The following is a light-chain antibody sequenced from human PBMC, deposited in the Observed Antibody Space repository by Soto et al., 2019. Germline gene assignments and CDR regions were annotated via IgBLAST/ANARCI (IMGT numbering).Light chain of an antibody. CDR1: QSVSSSY. V-gene: IGKV3-20*01. Sequence: EIVLTQSPGTLSLSPGERATLSCRASQSVSSSYLAWYQQKPGQAPRLLIYGASSRATGIPDRFSGSGSGTDFTLTISSLEPEDFAVYYCQQDGSSRSTFGRGTKVEIK. CDR2: GAS. J-gene: IGKJ1*01. CDR3: QQDGSSRST.